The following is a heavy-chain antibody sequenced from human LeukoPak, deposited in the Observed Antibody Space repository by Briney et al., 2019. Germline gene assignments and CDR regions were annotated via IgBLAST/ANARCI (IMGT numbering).Heavy chain of an antibody. V-gene: IGHV4-59*01. J-gene: IGHJ4*02. D-gene: IGHD2-21*02. CDR1: GGSISSYY. CDR3: ARARSYCGGDCPSFDY. Sequence: PSETLSLTRTVSGGSISSYYWSWIRQPPGKGLEWIGYIYYSGSTHYNPSLKSRVTISVDTSKNQFSLKLSSVTAADTAVYYCARARSYCGGDCPSFDYWGQGTLVTVSS. CDR2: IYYSGST.